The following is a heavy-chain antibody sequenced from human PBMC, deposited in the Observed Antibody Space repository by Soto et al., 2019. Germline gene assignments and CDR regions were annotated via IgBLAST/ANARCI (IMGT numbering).Heavy chain of an antibody. CDR1: GFTFSRYD. V-gene: IGHV3-23*01. J-gene: IGHJ5*02. CDR3: FRGATTPAS. Sequence: GGSLRLFCAASGFTFSRYDRTWVRQAPGKGLEWVSAISGSGGSTYYADSGKGRFTTSRDNSRSRLFLQITSLSPQAAALYYCFRGATTPASWGEGTGVTGAS. D-gene: IGHD2-15*01. CDR2: ISGSGGST.